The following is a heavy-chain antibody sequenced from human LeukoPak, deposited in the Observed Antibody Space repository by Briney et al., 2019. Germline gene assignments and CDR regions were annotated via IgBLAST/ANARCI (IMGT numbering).Heavy chain of an antibody. J-gene: IGHJ3*02. D-gene: IGHD2-21*02. CDR3: ARRALPPAYCGGDCFDAFDI. CDR1: GYRFTSYW. CDR2: IDPSDSYT. V-gene: IGHV5-10-1*01. Sequence: PGESLKISCKGSGYRFTSYWISWVRQMPGKGLERMGRIDPSDSYTNYSPSFQGHVTISADKSISTAYLQWSSLKASDTAMYYCARRALPPAYCGGDCFDAFDIWGQGTMVTVSS.